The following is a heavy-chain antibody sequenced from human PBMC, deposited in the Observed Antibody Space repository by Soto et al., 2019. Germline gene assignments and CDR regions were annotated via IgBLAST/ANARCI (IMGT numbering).Heavy chain of an antibody. D-gene: IGHD5-18*01. V-gene: IGHV4-39*01. CDR3: ARVRGYSYGAAG. CDR2: IYYSGST. J-gene: IGHJ4*02. CDR1: GGSISSSFYY. Sequence: SETLSLTCTVSGGSISSSFYYRGWIRQPPGKGLEWIGTIYYSGSTYYNPSLKSRVTISVDTSKNQFSLKLSSVTAADTAVYYCARVRGYSYGAAGWGQGTLVTVSS.